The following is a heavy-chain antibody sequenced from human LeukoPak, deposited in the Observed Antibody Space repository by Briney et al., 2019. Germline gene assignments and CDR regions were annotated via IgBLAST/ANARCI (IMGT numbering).Heavy chain of an antibody. J-gene: IGHJ3*02. CDR1: GFTFSSYA. V-gene: IGHV3-64*04. Sequence: GGSLRLSCSASGFTFSSYAMHWVRQAPGKGLEFVSAISTNGGSTYYADSVKGRFTISRDNSKNMLYLQMNSLRAEDTAVYYCARVSGYCSGGSCYVIDAFDIWGQGTMVTVSS. D-gene: IGHD2-15*01. CDR2: ISTNGGST. CDR3: ARVSGYCSGGSCYVIDAFDI.